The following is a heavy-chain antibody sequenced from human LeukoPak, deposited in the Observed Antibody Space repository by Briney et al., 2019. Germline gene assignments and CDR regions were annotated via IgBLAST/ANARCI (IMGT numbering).Heavy chain of an antibody. CDR3: ARGGSGWFSVVYYFDY. CDR2: ISSSSSTI. Sequence: GGSLRLSCAASGFTFSSYSMNWVRQAPGKGLEWVSYISSSSSTIYYADSVKGRFTISRDNAKNSLYLQMNSLRAEDTAVYYCARGGSGWFSVVYYFDYWGQGTLVTVSS. D-gene: IGHD6-19*01. V-gene: IGHV3-48*04. CDR1: GFTFSSYS. J-gene: IGHJ4*02.